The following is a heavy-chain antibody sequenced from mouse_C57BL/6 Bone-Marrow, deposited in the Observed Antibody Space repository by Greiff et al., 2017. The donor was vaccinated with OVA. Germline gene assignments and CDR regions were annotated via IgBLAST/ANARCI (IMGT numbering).Heavy chain of an antibody. D-gene: IGHD4-1*01. Sequence: DVKLVESGGDLVKPGGSLKLSCAASGFTFSSYGMSWVRQTPDKRLEWVATISSGGSYTYYPDSVKGRFTISRDNAKNTLYLQMSSLKSEDTAMYYCARGLTGTGFAYWGQGTLVTVSA. CDR2: ISSGGSYT. CDR3: ARGLTGTGFAY. CDR1: GFTFSSYG. J-gene: IGHJ3*01. V-gene: IGHV5-6*02.